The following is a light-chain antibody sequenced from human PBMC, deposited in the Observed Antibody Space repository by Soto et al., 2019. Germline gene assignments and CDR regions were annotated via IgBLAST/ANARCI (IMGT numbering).Light chain of an antibody. CDR1: QSISSR. V-gene: IGKV1-5*03. Sequence: DIQMTQSPSTLSASVGDTVTITCRASQSISSRLAWYQQKPGKAPKVLIYKASSLESGVPSRFSGSGSGTEFTLATTSLQPDDSATYFCQQYQSLWTFGQGTKVELK. CDR2: KAS. J-gene: IGKJ1*01. CDR3: QQYQSLWT.